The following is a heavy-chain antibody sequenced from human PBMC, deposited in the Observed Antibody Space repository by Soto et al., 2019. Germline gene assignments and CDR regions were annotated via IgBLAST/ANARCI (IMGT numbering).Heavy chain of an antibody. CDR2: IYYSGST. CDR3: AKTYGSGIKWFDP. CDR1: GGSISSYC. V-gene: IGHV4-59*08. J-gene: IGHJ5*02. Sequence: ASETLSLTCTVSGGSISSYCWSWIRQPPGKGLEWIGYIYYSGSTNYNPSLKSRVTISVDTSKNQFSLKLSSVTAADTAVYYCAKTYGSGIKWFDPWGQGTLVTVSS. D-gene: IGHD3-10*01.